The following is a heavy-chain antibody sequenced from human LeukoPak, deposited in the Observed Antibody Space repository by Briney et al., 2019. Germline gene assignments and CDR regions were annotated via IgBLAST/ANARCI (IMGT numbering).Heavy chain of an antibody. Sequence: GGSLRLSCVASEFIFSDYYMNWIRQAPGKGLEWLSYISSGGNSKYYADSVKGRFTISRDNARKSVYLQMNNLRAEDTAVYYCARAQSLAARFDYWGQGTPVTVSS. D-gene: IGHD6-6*01. CDR3: ARAQSLAARFDY. J-gene: IGHJ4*02. V-gene: IGHV3-11*04. CDR2: ISSGGNSK. CDR1: EFIFSDYY.